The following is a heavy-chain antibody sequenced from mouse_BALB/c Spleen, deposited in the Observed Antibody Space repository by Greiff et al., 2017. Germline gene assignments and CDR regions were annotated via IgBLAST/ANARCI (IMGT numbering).Heavy chain of an antibody. CDR3: ASGRTTATSMDD. CDR2: ISSGGST. J-gene: IGHJ4*01. CDR1: GFTFSSYA. D-gene: IGHD1-2*01. Sequence: EVKLMESGGGLVKPGGSLKLSCAASGFTFSSYAMSWVRQTPENRLEWVASISSGGSTYYPDIVNGRFTISRDNTRNNLYLQMSSLTSEDTAMYYSASGRTTATSMDDWGQGTTVTVSS. V-gene: IGHV5-6-5*01.